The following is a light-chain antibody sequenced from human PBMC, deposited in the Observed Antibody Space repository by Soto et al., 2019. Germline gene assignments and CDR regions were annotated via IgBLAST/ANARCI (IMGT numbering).Light chain of an antibody. V-gene: IGKV4-1*01. Sequence: DIVMTQSPDSLAVSLGERATINCKSSQSVLYNSNNKNYLAWYQHRPGQPPKLLIYWASTRESGVPDRFSGSGSGTDFTLTITSLQAEDVAVYYCQQYESTPPTLGQGTKLEIK. CDR2: WAS. J-gene: IGKJ2*01. CDR3: QQYESTPPT. CDR1: QSVLYNSNNKNY.